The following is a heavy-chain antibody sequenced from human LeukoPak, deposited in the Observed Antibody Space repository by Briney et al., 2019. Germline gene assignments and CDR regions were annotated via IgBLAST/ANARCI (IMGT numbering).Heavy chain of an antibody. CDR2: ISAYNGNT. Sequence: APVKVSCKASGYTFTSYGISWVRQAPGQGLEWMGWISAYNGNTNYAQKLQGRVTMTTDTSTNTAYMELRSLRSDDTAVYYCARVGGYYPSHWYFDLWGRGTLVTVSS. D-gene: IGHD3-22*01. J-gene: IGHJ2*01. CDR1: GYTFTSYG. CDR3: ARVGGYYPSHWYFDL. V-gene: IGHV1-18*01.